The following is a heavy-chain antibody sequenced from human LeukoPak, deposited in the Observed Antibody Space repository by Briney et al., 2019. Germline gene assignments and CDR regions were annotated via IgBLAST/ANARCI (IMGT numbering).Heavy chain of an antibody. CDR3: AKDKSPPLLWFGELST. CDR2: ISYDGSNK. Sequence: GGSLRLSSAAYGFTFSSYGMHWDRQAQGKGLEWVAVISYDGSNKYYADSVKGRFTISRQNSKNTLYLQMNSLRAADTPVYYCAKDKSPPLLWFGELSTWGQGTLVTVSS. CDR1: GFTFSSYG. J-gene: IGHJ4*02. V-gene: IGHV3-30*18. D-gene: IGHD3-10*01.